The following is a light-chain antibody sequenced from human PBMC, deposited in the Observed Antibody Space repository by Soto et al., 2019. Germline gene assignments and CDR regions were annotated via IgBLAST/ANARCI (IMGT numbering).Light chain of an antibody. CDR3: QQYVSSPWA. J-gene: IGKJ1*01. V-gene: IGKV3-20*01. Sequence: EIVLAQSTGTLSFSPGERATLSCRASQSVTNSFLAWYQQKPGQAPRLLIYGASRRATGIPDRFTGSGSGTDFTLTISRLEPEDFAVYYCQQYVSSPWAFGQGTKVDIK. CDR1: QSVTNSF. CDR2: GAS.